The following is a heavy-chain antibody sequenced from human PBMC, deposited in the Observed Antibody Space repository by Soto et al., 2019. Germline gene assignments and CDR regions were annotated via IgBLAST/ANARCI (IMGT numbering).Heavy chain of an antibody. J-gene: IGHJ6*03. CDR3: AREVVPAAIYRHHMDV. V-gene: IGHV3-21*01. CDR1: GFTFSSYS. D-gene: IGHD2-2*02. CDR2: ISSSSRYI. Sequence: EVQLVESGGGLVKPGGSLRLSCAASGFTFSSYSMNWVRQAPGKGLEWVSSISSSSRYIYYADSVKGRFTISRDKAKNSLYMQMNSLRAEDTAVYYCAREVVPAAIYRHHMDVWGKGTTVTVSS.